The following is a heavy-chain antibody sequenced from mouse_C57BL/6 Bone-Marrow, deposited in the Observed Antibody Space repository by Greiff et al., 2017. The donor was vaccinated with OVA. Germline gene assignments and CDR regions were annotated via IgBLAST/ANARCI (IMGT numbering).Heavy chain of an antibody. Sequence: EVQLVESGGGLVQPGGSLKLSCAASGFAFSDYYMYWVRQTPEQRLEWVAYISNGGGRPYYPDTVKGRFTISRYNAKNTLYLQMSRLKSEDTAMYYCARHYGSSYNAMDYWGQGTSVTVSS. D-gene: IGHD1-1*01. V-gene: IGHV5-12*01. CDR3: ARHYGSSYNAMDY. J-gene: IGHJ4*01. CDR2: ISNGGGRP. CDR1: GFAFSDYY.